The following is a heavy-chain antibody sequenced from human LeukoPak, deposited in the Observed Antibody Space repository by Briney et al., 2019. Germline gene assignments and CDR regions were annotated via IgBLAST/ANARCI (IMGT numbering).Heavy chain of an antibody. D-gene: IGHD3-22*01. Sequence: GGSLRLSCAASGFTFSSYEMNWVRQAPGKGLEWVSYISSSGSTIYYADSVKGRFTISGDNAKNSLYLQMNSLRAEDTAVYYCARENYDSSGYYGFDYWGQGTLVTVSS. CDR1: GFTFSSYE. V-gene: IGHV3-48*03. CDR3: ARENYDSSGYYGFDY. CDR2: ISSSGSTI. J-gene: IGHJ4*02.